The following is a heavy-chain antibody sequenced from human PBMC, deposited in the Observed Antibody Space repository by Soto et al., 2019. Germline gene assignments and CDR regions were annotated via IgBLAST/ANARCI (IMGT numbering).Heavy chain of an antibody. J-gene: IGHJ4*02. CDR2: IYSGGGT. Sequence: EVQLVESGGGLVQPGGSLRLSCAASGFTVSSNYMSWVRQAPGKGLEWVSVIYSGGGTYHADSVKDRFTISRDNSKNTLYLQRNSLRAEDTAGYYGAREGREGGRYFDFWGQGTLVTVSS. D-gene: IGHD3-16*01. CDR3: AREGREGGRYFDF. CDR1: GFTVSSNY. V-gene: IGHV3-66*01.